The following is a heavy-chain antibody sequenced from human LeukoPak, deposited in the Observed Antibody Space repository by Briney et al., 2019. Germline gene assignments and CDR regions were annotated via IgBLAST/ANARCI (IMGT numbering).Heavy chain of an antibody. Sequence: SETLSLTCAVYGGSFSGYYWSWIRQPPGKGLEWIGEINHSGSTNYNPSLKSRVTISVDTSKNQFSLKLSSVTAADTAVYYCARGSSVLRYFDWLLAKDYYYYYGMDVWGQGTTVTVSS. V-gene: IGHV4-34*01. CDR2: INHSGST. CDR3: ARGSSVLRYFDWLLAKDYYYYYGMDV. J-gene: IGHJ6*02. D-gene: IGHD3-9*01. CDR1: GGSFSGYY.